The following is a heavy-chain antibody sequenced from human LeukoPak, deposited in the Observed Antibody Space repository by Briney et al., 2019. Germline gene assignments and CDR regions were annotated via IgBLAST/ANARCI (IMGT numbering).Heavy chain of an antibody. CDR1: GGSVSSGIYY. J-gene: IGHJ4*02. V-gene: IGHV4-61*01. CDR2: IYYSGST. Sequence: KPSETLSLTRTVSGGSVSSGIYYWSWIRQPPGKGLEWIGYIYYSGSTNYNPSLKSRVTISVDTSKNQFSLKLSSVTAADTAVYYCARPGATTGYSSGWYSYWGQGTLVTVSS. CDR3: ARPGATTGYSSGWYSY. D-gene: IGHD6-19*01.